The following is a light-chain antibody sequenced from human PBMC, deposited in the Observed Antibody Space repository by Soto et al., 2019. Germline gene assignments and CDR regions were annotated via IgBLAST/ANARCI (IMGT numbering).Light chain of an antibody. Sequence: EIVLTQSPSTPSLSPGEKATLSCRASQNVSSSYLAWNQQKPGQAPRLLIYGASSRATGIPDRFSGSGSGTDFTLTISRLEPEDFAVYYCQEYGSSRTFGQGTKVDIK. CDR1: QNVSSSY. CDR3: QEYGSSRT. CDR2: GAS. V-gene: IGKV3-20*01. J-gene: IGKJ1*01.